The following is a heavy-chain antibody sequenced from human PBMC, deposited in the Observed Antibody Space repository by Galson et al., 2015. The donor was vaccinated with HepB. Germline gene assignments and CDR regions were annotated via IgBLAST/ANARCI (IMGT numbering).Heavy chain of an antibody. CDR3: AKERIVARRAPFDS. Sequence: SLRLSCAASGFIFSSYGMHWVRQGPGEGLEWVALISDDGTKKYYADSVKGRFTMSRNNSKNTLYLQMNSLRAEDTALYYCAKERIVARRAPFDSWGQGTLVTVSS. CDR1: GFIFSSYG. CDR2: ISDDGTKK. D-gene: IGHD6-6*01. J-gene: IGHJ4*02. V-gene: IGHV3-30*18.